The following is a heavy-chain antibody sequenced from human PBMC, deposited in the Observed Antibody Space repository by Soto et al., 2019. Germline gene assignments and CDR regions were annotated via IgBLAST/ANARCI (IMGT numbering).Heavy chain of an antibody. D-gene: IGHD5-18*01. CDR2: INPSGGST. J-gene: IGHJ4*02. V-gene: IGHV1-46*01. CDR3: AREAERGYSYGYLEY. CDR1: GYTFTSYY. Sequence: QVQLVQSGAEVKKPGASVKVSCKASGYTFTSYYMHWVRQAPGQGLEWMGIINPSGGSTSYAQKFQGRVTMTRDTSTSTVYMELSSLRSEDTAVYYCAREAERGYSYGYLEYWGQGTLVTVSS.